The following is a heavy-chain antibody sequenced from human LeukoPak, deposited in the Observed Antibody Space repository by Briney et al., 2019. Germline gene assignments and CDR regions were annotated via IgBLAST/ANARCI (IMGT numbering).Heavy chain of an antibody. CDR3: ARCGGGSSRVDY. J-gene: IGHJ4*02. V-gene: IGHV4-59*01. CDR2: IYYSGST. CDR1: GGSISSYY. Sequence: SETLSLTCTVSGGSISSYYWSWIRQPPGKGLEWIGYIYYSGSTNYNPSLKSRVTISVDTSKNQFSLKLSSVTAADTAVYYCARCGGGSSRVDYWGQGTLVTVSS. D-gene: IGHD1-26*01.